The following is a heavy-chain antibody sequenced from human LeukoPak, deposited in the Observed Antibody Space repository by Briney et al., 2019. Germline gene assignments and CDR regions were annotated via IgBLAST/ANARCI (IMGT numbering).Heavy chain of an antibody. CDR3: AREADY. CDR1: GGSFSGYY. Sequence: SETLSLTCAVYGGSFSGYYWSWIRQPPGKGLEWIGEINHSGSTNYNPSLKSRVTISVDTSKNQFSLKLSSVTAADTAVYYCAREADYWGQGTLVTVSS. J-gene: IGHJ4*02. V-gene: IGHV4-34*01. CDR2: INHSGST.